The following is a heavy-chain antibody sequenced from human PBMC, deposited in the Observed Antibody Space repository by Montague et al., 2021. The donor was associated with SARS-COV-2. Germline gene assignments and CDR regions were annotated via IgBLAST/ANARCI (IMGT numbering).Heavy chain of an antibody. CDR3: ASHCGGGRCYFGVDV. V-gene: IGHV4-34*01. D-gene: IGHD2-15*01. CDR1: GGSFSSY. J-gene: IGHJ6*02. CDR2: ISHGGGT. Sequence: SETLSLTCDVYGGSFSSYWSWIRQPPGRGLEWVGQISHGGGTNYNPSLKSRVTISVDTSKNQVSLKLSSVTAADTAVYYCASHCGGGRCYFGVDVWGQGATVTGSS.